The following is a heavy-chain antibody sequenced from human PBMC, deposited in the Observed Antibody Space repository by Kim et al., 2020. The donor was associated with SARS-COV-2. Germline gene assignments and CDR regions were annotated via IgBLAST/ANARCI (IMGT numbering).Heavy chain of an antibody. CDR3: ARDEWLRERGTDY. CDR1: GGSFRAYY. J-gene: IGHJ4*02. Sequence: SETLSLTCAVYGGSFRAYYWGWVRHPPGKGLEWIGEINQSGSTDYNPSLKSRVTISVDTSKNQLYLKLSSVTAAATAVYYCARDEWLRERGTDYWGQGTLVIVSS. V-gene: IGHV4-34*01. D-gene: IGHD5-12*01. CDR2: INQSGST.